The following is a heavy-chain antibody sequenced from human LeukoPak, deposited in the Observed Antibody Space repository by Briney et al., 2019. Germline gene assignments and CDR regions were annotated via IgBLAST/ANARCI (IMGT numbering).Heavy chain of an antibody. D-gene: IGHD6-19*01. Sequence: GGSLRLSCAASGFTFSSYAMSWVRQAPGKGLEWVSSIYPSGDSTFYADSVKGRFTISRDNSKNTLYLQMSSLRTEDTAIYYCAKDVVPDSGWDLDYWGQGTLVTVSS. CDR2: IYPSGDST. CDR3: AKDVVPDSGWDLDY. V-gene: IGHV3-23*01. J-gene: IGHJ4*02. CDR1: GFTFSSYA.